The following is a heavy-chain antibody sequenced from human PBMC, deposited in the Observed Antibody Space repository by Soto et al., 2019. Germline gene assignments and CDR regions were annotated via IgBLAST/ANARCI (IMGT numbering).Heavy chain of an antibody. V-gene: IGHV4-31*03. J-gene: IGHJ6*02. D-gene: IGHD5-18*01. Sequence: SETLSLTCTVSGGSISSGGYDWSWIRQHPGKGLEWIGYIYYSGSTYYNPSLKSRVTISVDTSKNQFSLKLSSVTAADTAVYYCARDFSMDTVPSLLYYYYGMDVWGQGTTVTVSS. CDR2: IYYSGST. CDR1: GGSISSGGYD. CDR3: ARDFSMDTVPSLLYYYYGMDV.